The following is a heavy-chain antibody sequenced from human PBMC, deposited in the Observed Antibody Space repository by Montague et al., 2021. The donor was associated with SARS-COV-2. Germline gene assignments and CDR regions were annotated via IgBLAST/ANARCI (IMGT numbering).Heavy chain of an antibody. Sequence: SETLSLTCAVYGGSFSGYYWSWIHQPPGKGLEWIGEISHSGSTNYNPSLKSRVTISLDTSKKQFSLKLNSVTSADTAVYYCTSGEGNYGWGYYFDYWGQGTLVTVSS. D-gene: IGHD3-10*01. J-gene: IGHJ4*02. V-gene: IGHV4-34*01. CDR1: GGSFSGYY. CDR3: TSGEGNYGWGYYFDY. CDR2: ISHSGST.